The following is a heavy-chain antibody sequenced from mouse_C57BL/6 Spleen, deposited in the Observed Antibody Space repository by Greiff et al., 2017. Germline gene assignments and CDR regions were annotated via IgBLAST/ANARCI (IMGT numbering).Heavy chain of an antibody. J-gene: IGHJ1*03. D-gene: IGHD2-3*01. V-gene: IGHV5-17*01. Sequence: EVQLVESEGGLVKPGGSLKLSCAASGFTFSDYGMHWVRQAPEKGLEWVAYISSGSSTIYYADTVKGRFTISRDNAKNTLFLQMTSLRSEDTAMYYCARGGYSPWYFDVWGTGTTVTVSS. CDR2: ISSGSSTI. CDR1: GFTFSDYG. CDR3: ARGGYSPWYFDV.